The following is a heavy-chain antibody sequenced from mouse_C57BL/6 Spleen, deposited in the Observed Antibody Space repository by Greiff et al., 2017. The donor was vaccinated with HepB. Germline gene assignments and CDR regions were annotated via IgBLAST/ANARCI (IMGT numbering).Heavy chain of an antibody. Sequence: QVQLQQSGAELVKPGASVKLSCKASGYTFTSYWMHWVKQRPGQGLEWIGMIHPNSGSTNYNEKFKSKATLTVDKSSSTAYMQLSSLTSEDSAVYYCARYAYDYDGDWFAYWGQGTLVTVSA. V-gene: IGHV1-64*01. CDR3: ARYAYDYDGDWFAY. D-gene: IGHD2-4*01. CDR1: GYTFTSYW. CDR2: IHPNSGST. J-gene: IGHJ3*01.